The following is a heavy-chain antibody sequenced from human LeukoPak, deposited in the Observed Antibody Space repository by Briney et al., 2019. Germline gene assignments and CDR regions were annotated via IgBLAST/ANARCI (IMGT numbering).Heavy chain of an antibody. CDR1: GFTFSSYG. Sequence: PGGSLRLSCAASGFTFSSYGMHWVRQAPGKGLEWVAVISYDGSNKYYADSVKGRFTISRDNSKNTLYLQMNSLRAEDTAVYYCAKDGEGYCSSTSCYDGMDVWGQGTTVTVSS. CDR3: AKDGEGYCSSTSCYDGMDV. V-gene: IGHV3-30*18. CDR2: ISYDGSNK. D-gene: IGHD2-2*01. J-gene: IGHJ6*02.